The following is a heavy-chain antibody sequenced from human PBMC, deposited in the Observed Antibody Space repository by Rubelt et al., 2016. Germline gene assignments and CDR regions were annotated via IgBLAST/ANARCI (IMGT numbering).Heavy chain of an antibody. CDR1: GFSFSSYS. CDR3: AGDQSSESDNYAMDV. Sequence: EVQLVESGGGLVKPGGSLRLSCAASGFSFSSYSMNWVRQAPGKGLEWVSSISTTSTYIYYTDSVKGRFTISRDNAKNSLYLQITSLGAEDTAVYYCAGDQSSESDNYAMDVWGQGTTVTVSS. J-gene: IGHJ6*02. D-gene: IGHD1-14*01. CDR2: ISTTSTYI. V-gene: IGHV3-21*02.